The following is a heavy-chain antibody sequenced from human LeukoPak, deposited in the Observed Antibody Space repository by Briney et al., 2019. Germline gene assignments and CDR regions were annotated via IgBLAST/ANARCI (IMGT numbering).Heavy chain of an antibody. J-gene: IGHJ5*02. CDR1: GGSLSSYY. CDR2: INHSGST. D-gene: IGHD3-3*01. Sequence: PSEALSLTCTVSGGSLSSYYWSWIRQPPATGLEWIGEINHSGSTNYDPSLKSRVTISVDTSKNQFSLKLSSVTAADTAVYYCARLRFLEWLSGLPLFDPWGQGTLVTVSS. CDR3: ARLRFLEWLSGLPLFDP. V-gene: IGHV4-34*01.